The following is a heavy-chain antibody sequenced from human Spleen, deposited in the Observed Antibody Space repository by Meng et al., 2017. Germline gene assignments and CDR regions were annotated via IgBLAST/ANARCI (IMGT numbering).Heavy chain of an antibody. CDR3: ARGPTTMAHDFDY. CDR2: INHSGST. Sequence: QVQLPQWGAGMLKTSETRSSTCVVPGGSFSDYYWSWIRQPPGKGLEWIGEINHSGSTNYNPSLESRATISVDTYQNNLSLKLSSVTAADSAVYYCARGPTTMAHDFDYWGQGTLVTVSS. J-gene: IGHJ4*02. CDR1: GGSFSDYY. V-gene: IGHV4-34*01. D-gene: IGHD4-11*01.